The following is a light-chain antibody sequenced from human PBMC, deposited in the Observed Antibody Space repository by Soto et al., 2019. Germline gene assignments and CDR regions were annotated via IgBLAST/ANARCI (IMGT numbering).Light chain of an antibody. V-gene: IGKV1-5*01. Sequence: DLQMTQSPSTRSASVGDRFTMTCRASQSISTSLAWYQQKPDKAPKLLIYGASSLQSGVPSRFSGSGSGTDFTLTISSLQPDDFATYYCQQYSTYPLTFGQGTKVDIK. CDR2: GAS. CDR1: QSISTS. J-gene: IGKJ4*01. CDR3: QQYSTYPLT.